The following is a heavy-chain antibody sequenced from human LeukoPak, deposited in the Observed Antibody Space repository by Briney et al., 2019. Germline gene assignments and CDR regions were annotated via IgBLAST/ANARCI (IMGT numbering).Heavy chain of an antibody. CDR1: GFTFSSYG. V-gene: IGHV3-33*01. CDR2: IWYDGSNK. CDR3: ARGVAYDILTGYPEEDY. J-gene: IGHJ4*02. D-gene: IGHD3-9*01. Sequence: GGSLRLSCAASGFTFSSYGMHWVRQAPGKGLEWVAVIWYDGSNKYYADSVKGRFTISRDNSKNTLYLQMNSLRAEDTAVYYCARGVAYDILTGYPEEDYWGQGTLVTVSS.